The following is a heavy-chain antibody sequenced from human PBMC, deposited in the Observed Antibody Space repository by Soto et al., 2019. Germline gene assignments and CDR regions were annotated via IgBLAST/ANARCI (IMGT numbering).Heavy chain of an antibody. V-gene: IGHV4-34*01. Sequence: QVQLQQWGAGLLKPSETLSLTCAVYGGSFSGYYWSWIRQPPGKGLEWIGEINHSGSTNYNPSLKSGVTISVDTSKNQFSLKLSSVTAADTAVYYCASGDNWNYYPFDYWGQGTLVTVSS. J-gene: IGHJ4*02. CDR1: GGSFSGYY. CDR2: INHSGST. CDR3: ASGDNWNYYPFDY. D-gene: IGHD1-7*01.